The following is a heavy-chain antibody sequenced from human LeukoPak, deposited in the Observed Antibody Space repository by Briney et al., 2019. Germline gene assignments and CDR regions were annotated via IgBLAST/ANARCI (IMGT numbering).Heavy chain of an antibody. Sequence: GGSLGLSCAVSGFTFSSHWMNWVRHAPGKGLVWVASINQDGGEKPYVDSVEGRFTISRDDAKNSLYLKMSSLRVEDTAIYYCARDGTAAGLYFDLWGQGTLVTVSS. CDR1: GFTFSSHW. D-gene: IGHD6-13*01. V-gene: IGHV3-7*01. CDR3: ARDGTAAGLYFDL. J-gene: IGHJ4*01. CDR2: INQDGGEK.